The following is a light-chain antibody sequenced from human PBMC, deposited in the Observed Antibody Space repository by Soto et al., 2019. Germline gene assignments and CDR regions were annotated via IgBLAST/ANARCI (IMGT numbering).Light chain of an antibody. CDR2: AAS. V-gene: IGKV1-9*01. Sequence: DIQLTQSPAFLSASVGSRFNITCRASQGINRFLAWYQQKPGQAPKLLIYAASTLQSGVPSRFSGSGSGTEFTLTISSLQTEDFATYYCQQLKSNLITFGQGTRLEIK. CDR1: QGINRF. CDR3: QQLKSNLIT. J-gene: IGKJ5*01.